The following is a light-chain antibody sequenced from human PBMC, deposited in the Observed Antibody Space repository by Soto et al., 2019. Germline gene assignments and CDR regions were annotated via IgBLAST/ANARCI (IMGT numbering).Light chain of an antibody. CDR1: QYINTR. CDR2: QTS. Sequence: EIVLTQSPATLSSFPGDRVTLSCRASQYINTRLAWYQHRPGQAPRLLIYQTSLRAAGIPARFSASGSGTEFTLTISSLQSEDFAVYYCQQYRNWPPITFGQGTRLEIK. V-gene: IGKV3D-15*01. CDR3: QQYRNWPPIT. J-gene: IGKJ5*01.